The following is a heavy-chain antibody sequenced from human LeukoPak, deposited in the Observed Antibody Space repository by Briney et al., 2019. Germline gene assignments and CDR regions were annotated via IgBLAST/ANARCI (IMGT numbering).Heavy chain of an antibody. CDR3: AKDLLSYYYDSSGYYDY. CDR2: LSGSGNAT. Sequence: GGSLRLSCAASGFAFTNFAMSWVRQAPGKGLEWVSALSGSGNATYYADFVRGRFTISRDNSKNILYLQMNSLLAEDTAVYYCAKDLLSYYYDSSGYYDYWGQGTLVTVSS. D-gene: IGHD3-22*01. CDR1: GFAFTNFA. V-gene: IGHV3-23*01. J-gene: IGHJ4*02.